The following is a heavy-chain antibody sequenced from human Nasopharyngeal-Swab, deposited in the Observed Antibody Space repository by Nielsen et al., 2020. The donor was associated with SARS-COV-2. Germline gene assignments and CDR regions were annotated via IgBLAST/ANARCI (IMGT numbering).Heavy chain of an antibody. J-gene: IGHJ6*02. CDR3: ARYRQYRGYYYYGMDV. CDR2: INHSGST. D-gene: IGHD6-13*01. CDR1: GGSFSGYF. Sequence: PETLSPTFAAHGGSFSGYFWSWIPQPPGKGLEWIGEINHSGSTNYNPSLKSRVTISVDTSKNQFSLKLSSVTAADTAAYYCARYRQYRGYYYYGMDVWGQGTTVTVSS. V-gene: IGHV4-34*01.